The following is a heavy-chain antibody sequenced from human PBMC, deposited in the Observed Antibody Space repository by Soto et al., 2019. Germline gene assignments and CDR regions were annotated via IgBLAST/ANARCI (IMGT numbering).Heavy chain of an antibody. D-gene: IGHD3-3*01. CDR1: GFTFSRYA. CDR3: ARDYYDFWSGYSPFKY. Sequence: QVQLVESGGGVVQPGRSLRLSCAASGFTFSRYAMHWVRQAPGMGLEWVAVLWFDGSNKYYADAVRGRFTISRDNSKNTLFLQMNSLRAEDTAVYYCARDYYDFWSGYSPFKYWGQGTLVTVSS. J-gene: IGHJ4*02. V-gene: IGHV3-33*01. CDR2: LWFDGSNK.